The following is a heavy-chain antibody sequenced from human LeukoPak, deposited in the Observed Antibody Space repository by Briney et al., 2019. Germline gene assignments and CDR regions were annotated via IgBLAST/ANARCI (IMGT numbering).Heavy chain of an antibody. D-gene: IGHD2-15*01. Sequence: QPGGSLRLSCAASGFTFSSYGMHWVRQAPGKGLEWVAFIRYDGSNKYYADSVKGRFTISRDNSKNTLYLQMNSLRAEDTAVYYCAKSSARYCSGGSCYHVPSMDVWGQGTTVTVSS. CDR2: IRYDGSNK. J-gene: IGHJ6*02. CDR3: AKSSARYCSGGSCYHVPSMDV. CDR1: GFTFSSYG. V-gene: IGHV3-30*02.